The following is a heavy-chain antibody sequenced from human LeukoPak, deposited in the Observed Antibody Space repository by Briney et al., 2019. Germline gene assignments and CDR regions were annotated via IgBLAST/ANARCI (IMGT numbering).Heavy chain of an antibody. V-gene: IGHV1-3*03. J-gene: IGHJ5*02. CDR1: GYTFTSYA. D-gene: IGHD3-16*02. CDR3: ARGSNYDYVWGSYRYAWFDP. Sequence: ASVKVSCKASGYTFTSYAMHWVRQAPGQRLEWMGWINAGNGNTKYSQEFQGRVTITRDTSASTAYMELSSLRSEDTAVYYCARGSNYDYVWGSYRYAWFDPWGQGTLVTVSS. CDR2: INAGNGNT.